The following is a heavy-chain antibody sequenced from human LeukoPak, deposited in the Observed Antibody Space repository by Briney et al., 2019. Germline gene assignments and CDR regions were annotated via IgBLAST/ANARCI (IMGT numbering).Heavy chain of an antibody. D-gene: IGHD3-10*01. J-gene: IGHJ4*02. CDR2: ICYSGSS. Sequence: SETLSLTCTVSGGSVSSGSFYWSWIRQPPGKGLEWIGYICYSGSSNYNPSLKSRVTISIDTSKNQFSLKLSSVTAADTAVYYCARGLYGSGSYGYGYWGQGTLVTVSS. CDR3: ARGLYGSGSYGYGY. V-gene: IGHV4-61*01. CDR1: GGSVSSGSFY.